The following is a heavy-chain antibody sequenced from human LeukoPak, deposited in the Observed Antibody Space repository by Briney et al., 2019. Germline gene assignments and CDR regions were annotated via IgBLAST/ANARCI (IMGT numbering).Heavy chain of an antibody. V-gene: IGHV1-2*02. CDR2: INPNSGGT. D-gene: IGHD1-1*01. CDR1: VYTFTGYY. CDR3: SGDQSNPTLSRRKYFNY. J-gene: IGHJ4*02. Sequence: ASVKVSCKASVYTFTGYYMHWVRQAPGQGLEWMGWINPNSGGTNYAQKFQGRVTMTRDTSISTTYMELSRLRSDDTAVYYCSGDQSNPTLSRRKYFNYGGQGTLVTFSS.